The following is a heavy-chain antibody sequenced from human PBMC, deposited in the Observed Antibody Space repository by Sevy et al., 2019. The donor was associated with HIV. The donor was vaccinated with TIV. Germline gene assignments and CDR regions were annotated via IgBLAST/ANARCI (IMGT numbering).Heavy chain of an antibody. CDR1: GFTFSNYW. CDR2: IKQDGSEK. V-gene: IGHV3-7*01. J-gene: IGHJ4*02. D-gene: IGHD3-3*01. Sequence: GGSLRLSCAASGFTFSNYWMTWVRQAPGKGLEWVANIKQDGSEKFYVDSVKGRFTISRDNAKNSLSLQMNSLRAEDTAVYYCATWNGRHYWGQGTLVTVSS. CDR3: ATWNGRHY.